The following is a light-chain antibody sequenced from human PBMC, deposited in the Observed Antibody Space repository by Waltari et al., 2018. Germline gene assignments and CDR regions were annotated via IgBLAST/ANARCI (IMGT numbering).Light chain of an antibody. Sequence: DIQMTQSPSTLSASVGDRFTITCRASQSISNWLAWYQQKPGKAPKLLIYKASTLESGVPSRFSGSGSGTEFTITISSLQPDDFATYYYQQYNSYSLLTFGGGTKVEIK. CDR1: QSISNW. CDR2: KAS. CDR3: QQYNSYSLLT. V-gene: IGKV1-5*03. J-gene: IGKJ4*01.